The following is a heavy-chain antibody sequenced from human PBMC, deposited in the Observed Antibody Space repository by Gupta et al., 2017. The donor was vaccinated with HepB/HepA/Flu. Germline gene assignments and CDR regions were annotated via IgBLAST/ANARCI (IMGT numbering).Heavy chain of an antibody. CDR1: GGSISSSSYY. Sequence: QLQLQESGPGLVKPSETLSLTCTVSGGSISSSSYYWGWIRQPPGKGLEWIGSIYYSGSTYYNPSLKSRVTISVDTSKNQFSLKLSSVTAADTAVYYCARVVVPAYGMDVWGQGTTVTVSS. CDR3: ARVVVPAYGMDV. D-gene: IGHD2-2*01. CDR2: IYYSGST. V-gene: IGHV4-39*01. J-gene: IGHJ6*02.